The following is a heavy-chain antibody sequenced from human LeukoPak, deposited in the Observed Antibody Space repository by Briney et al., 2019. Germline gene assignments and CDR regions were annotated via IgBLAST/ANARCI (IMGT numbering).Heavy chain of an antibody. J-gene: IGHJ4*02. V-gene: IGHV3-7*03. CDR2: INRDGSEK. CDR1: GXTXXSXW. D-gene: IGHD3-3*01. Sequence: RLSXXXXGXTXXSXWMXWVRQAPGEGLEWMTNINRDGSEKNYVDSVKGRFTITRDNAENSLYLQMNSLKVEDSAIYYCATYDSWSGYNIAYWGQGTLVTVSS. CDR3: ATYDSWSGYNIAY.